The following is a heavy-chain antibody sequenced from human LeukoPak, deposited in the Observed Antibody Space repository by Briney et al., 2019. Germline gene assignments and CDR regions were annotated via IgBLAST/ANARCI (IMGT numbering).Heavy chain of an antibody. D-gene: IGHD1-14*01. V-gene: IGHV1-8*01. J-gene: IGHJ4*02. CDR3: GRGVYSRRFFDY. CDR2: VNLNSGDA. CDR1: GYTFTSYD. Sequence: ASVKVSCKGSGYTFTSYDINWVRQATGQGLEWVGWVNLNSGDAGFAQKFQGRVTMTRNTSISTAYMELSSLTPEDTAVYYCGRGVYSRRFFDYWGQGTLVTVSS.